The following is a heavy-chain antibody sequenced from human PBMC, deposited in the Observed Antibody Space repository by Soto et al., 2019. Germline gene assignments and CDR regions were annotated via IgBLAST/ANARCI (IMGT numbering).Heavy chain of an antibody. Sequence: SSETLSLTCAVYGGSFSGYYWSWIRQPPGKGLEWIGEINHSGSTNYNPSLKSRVTISVDTSKNQFSLKLSSVTAADTAVYYCARGTYCFWLLSVSYYGMDFWGQGSTVTVSS. CDR1: GGSFSGYY. V-gene: IGHV4-34*01. D-gene: IGHD3-9*01. J-gene: IGHJ6*02. CDR2: INHSGST. CDR3: ARGTYCFWLLSVSYYGMDF.